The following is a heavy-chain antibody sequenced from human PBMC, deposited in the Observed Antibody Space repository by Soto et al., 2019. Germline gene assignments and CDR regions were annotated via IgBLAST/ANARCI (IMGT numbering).Heavy chain of an antibody. CDR3: ARDGGVVVAVDAFDV. V-gene: IGHV3-20*04. CDR1: GFTFDDHG. J-gene: IGHJ3*01. D-gene: IGHD6-19*01. Sequence: EVQLVESGGGVVRPGGSLRLSCAASGFTFDDHGMTWVRQAPGKGLEWVSGITWNGATTGYADSVKGRFTISRDNAKNSLYLQMTSLRVEDTALYYCARDGGVVVAVDAFDVCGQVTMVTVSS. CDR2: ITWNGATT.